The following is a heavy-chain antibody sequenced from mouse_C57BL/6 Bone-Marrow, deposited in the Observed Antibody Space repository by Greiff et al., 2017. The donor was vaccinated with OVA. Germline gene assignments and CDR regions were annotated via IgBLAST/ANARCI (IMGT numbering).Heavy chain of an antibody. J-gene: IGHJ1*03. V-gene: IGHV5-2*01. CDR2: INSDGGST. Sequence: DVMLVESGGGLVQPGESLKLSCESNEYEFTSHDMSWVSKTPGTRLELVAAINSDGGSTSYPDTMERRFIISRDNTKKTLYLQMSSLWSEDTALYYCARHYYGSSYWYSDVWGTGTTVTVSS. CDR3: ARHYYGSSYWYSDV. CDR1: EYEFTSHD. D-gene: IGHD1-1*01.